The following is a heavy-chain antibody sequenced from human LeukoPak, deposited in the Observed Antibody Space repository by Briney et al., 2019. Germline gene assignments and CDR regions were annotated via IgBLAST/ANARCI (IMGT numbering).Heavy chain of an antibody. CDR3: AAWTDRGYNF. J-gene: IGHJ4*02. Sequence: GGSLRLSCAASGFTFSSSWMNWVRRAPGKGLEWVANINPDGSQKRFVDSVMGRFTMSRDNAKNSLYLQMNSLRVEDTAVFYCAAWTDRGYNFWGQGTLVTVSS. CDR1: GFTFSSSW. CDR2: INPDGSQK. D-gene: IGHD5-24*01. V-gene: IGHV3-7*01.